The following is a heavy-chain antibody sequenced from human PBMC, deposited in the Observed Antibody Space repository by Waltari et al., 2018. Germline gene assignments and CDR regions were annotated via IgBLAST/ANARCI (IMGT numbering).Heavy chain of an antibody. CDR3: ARGGQRGYYYYGMDV. V-gene: IGHV3-74*01. Sequence: EVQLVESGGGLVQPGGSLRLSCAASGFTFSSYWMHWVRQAPGKGLVWVSRINSEGSSTSYADSVKGRFTISRDNAKNTLYLQMNSLRAEDTAVYYCARGGQRGYYYYGMDVWGQGTTVTVSS. CDR1: GFTFSSYW. CDR2: INSEGSST. D-gene: IGHD3-10*01. J-gene: IGHJ6*02.